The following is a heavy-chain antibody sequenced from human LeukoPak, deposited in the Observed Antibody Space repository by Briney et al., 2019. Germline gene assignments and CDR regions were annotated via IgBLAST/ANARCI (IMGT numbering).Heavy chain of an antibody. CDR2: IKSKTDGGTT. CDR1: GFTVNNAW. V-gene: IGHV3-15*01. CDR3: TTGEDLDY. D-gene: IGHD2-15*01. Sequence: GGSLRLSCAASGFTVNNAWMRWVRQAPGRGMEWVVRIKSKTDGGTTDYAAPLKGRFTISRDDVKNTVYLQKNSLKAEDTAVYYCTTGEDLDYWGQGTLVTVSS. J-gene: IGHJ4*02.